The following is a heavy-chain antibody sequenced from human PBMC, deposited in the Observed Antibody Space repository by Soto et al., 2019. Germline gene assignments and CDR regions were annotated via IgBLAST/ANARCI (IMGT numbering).Heavy chain of an antibody. V-gene: IGHV4-59*01. CDR2: IYYSGST. J-gene: IGHJ5*02. Sequence: SETLSLTCTVSGGSISSYYWNWIRQPPGKGLEWIGYIYYSGSTKYNPSLKSRVTISVDTSKNQISLKLSSVTAADTAVYYCARGSIVATILFDPWGQGTLVTVSS. CDR3: ARGSIVATILFDP. D-gene: IGHD5-12*01. CDR1: GGSISSYY.